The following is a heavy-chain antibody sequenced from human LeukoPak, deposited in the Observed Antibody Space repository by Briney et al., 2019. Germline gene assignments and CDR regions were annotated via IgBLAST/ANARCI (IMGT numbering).Heavy chain of an antibody. J-gene: IGHJ1*01. CDR2: IYYSGST. CDR1: GGSISSYY. D-gene: IGHD6-13*01. Sequence: PSETLSLTCTVSGGSISSYYWSWIRQPPGKGLEWIGYIYYSGSTNYNPSLKSRVTISVDTSKNQFSRKLSSVTAADTAVYYCARGSLYISSWFEPYFQHWGQGTLVNVAS. CDR3: ARGSLYISSWFEPYFQH. V-gene: IGHV4-59*01.